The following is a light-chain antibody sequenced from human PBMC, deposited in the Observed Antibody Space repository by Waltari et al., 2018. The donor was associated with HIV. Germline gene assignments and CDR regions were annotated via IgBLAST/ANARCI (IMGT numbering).Light chain of an antibody. CDR1: NSDVGGCNY. CDR2: DVS. Sequence: QSALIQTASVSVSPGQSINISCTGTNSDVGGCNYVSFYQQDPGIAPKLINFDVSKRPSAHSERISGSRSGNTASLTISGLQADYEADYYCCSYAGSSTYVFGTGTKVTVL. CDR3: CSYAGSSTYV. V-gene: IGLV2-23*02. J-gene: IGLJ1*01.